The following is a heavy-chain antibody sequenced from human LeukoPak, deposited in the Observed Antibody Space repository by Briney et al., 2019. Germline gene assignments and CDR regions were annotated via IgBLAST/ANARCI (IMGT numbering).Heavy chain of an antibody. CDR3: ARDRDSSSPFDY. J-gene: IGHJ4*02. CDR1: GGSFSNYY. Sequence: PSETLSLTCTVSGGSFSNYYWSWIRQSPGKGLEWIGRIYTSGSTNYNPSLKSRVTMSVDTSKNQFSLKLSSVTAADTAVYYCARDRDSSSPFDYWGQGTLVTVSS. V-gene: IGHV4-4*07. CDR2: IYTSGST. D-gene: IGHD6-6*01.